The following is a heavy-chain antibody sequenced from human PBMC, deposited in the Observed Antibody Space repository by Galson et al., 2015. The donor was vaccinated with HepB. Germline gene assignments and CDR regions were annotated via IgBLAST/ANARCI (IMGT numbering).Heavy chain of an antibody. Sequence: SVKVSCKASGGTFSSYAISWVRQAPGQGLEWMGRIIPILGIANYAQKFQGRVTITADKSTSTAYMELSSLRSEDTAVYYCAREENPRLEYYDSRGAFDYWGQGTLVTVSS. D-gene: IGHD3-22*01. CDR3: AREENPRLEYYDSRGAFDY. CDR1: GGTFSSYA. V-gene: IGHV1-69*04. J-gene: IGHJ4*02. CDR2: IIPILGIA.